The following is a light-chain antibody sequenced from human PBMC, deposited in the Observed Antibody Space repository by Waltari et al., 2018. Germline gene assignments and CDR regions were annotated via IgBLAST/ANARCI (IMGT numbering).Light chain of an antibody. CDR2: EID. Sequence: QSALTQPPSASGSPGQSVAIPCTGTSSDVVAYKFVPWYRQDPGRAPQLVIYEIDKRPSGVPDRFFGSKSGNTASLTISGLQTEDEADYYCLSYADNSLVFGGGTKVTVL. CDR3: LSYADNSLV. V-gene: IGLV2-8*01. CDR1: SSDVVAYKF. J-gene: IGLJ3*02.